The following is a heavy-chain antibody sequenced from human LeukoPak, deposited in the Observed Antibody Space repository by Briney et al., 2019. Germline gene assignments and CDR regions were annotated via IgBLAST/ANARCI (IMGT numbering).Heavy chain of an antibody. Sequence: PGGSLRLSCAASGFTFSSYDMSWVRQAPGKGLEWVSAISGSGGSTYYADSVKGRFTISRDNSKNTLYLQMNSLRAEDTAVYYCAKDRQHYDFWSGYYLSDFDYWGQGTLVTVSS. CDR2: ISGSGGST. V-gene: IGHV3-23*01. CDR3: AKDRQHYDFWSGYYLSDFDY. D-gene: IGHD3-3*01. J-gene: IGHJ4*02. CDR1: GFTFSSYD.